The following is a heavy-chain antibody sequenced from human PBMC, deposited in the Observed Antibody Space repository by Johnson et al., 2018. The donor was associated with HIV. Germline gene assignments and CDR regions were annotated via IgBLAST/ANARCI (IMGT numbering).Heavy chain of an antibody. CDR2: ISSSGSTI. CDR1: GFTFSNTW. J-gene: IGHJ3*02. Sequence: QVLLVESGGGLVKPGESLGLSCTASGFTFSNTWMSWIRQAPGKGLEWVSYISSSGSTIYYADSVKGRFTISRDNAKNSLYLQMNSLRAEDTALYYCAKVAVATAAGGVALDIWGPGTMVTVSA. V-gene: IGHV3-11*04. D-gene: IGHD6-13*01. CDR3: AKVAVATAAGGVALDI.